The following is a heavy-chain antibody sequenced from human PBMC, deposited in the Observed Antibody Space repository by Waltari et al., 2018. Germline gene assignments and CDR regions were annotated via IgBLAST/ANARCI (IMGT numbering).Heavy chain of an antibody. CDR3: ARGVVVPSPLGYYFDY. V-gene: IGHV1-69*06. CDR2: IIPIFGTA. CDR1: GGRGRREG. J-gene: IGHJ4*02. Sequence: EKKGEEGEEGKKKGGRGKGRGKEGGGRGRREGRRGGGRGEGQGLEWMGGIIPIFGTANYAQTFRGRVTITADKSTPPAYMELRRLLSADTAVYSCARGVVVPSPLGYYFDYWGPGPLVTVSS. D-gene: IGHD2-2*01.